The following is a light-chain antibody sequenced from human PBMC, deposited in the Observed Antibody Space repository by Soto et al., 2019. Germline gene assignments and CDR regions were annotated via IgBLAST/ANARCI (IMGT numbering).Light chain of an antibody. CDR3: SSYSTNSPVL. Sequence: LTQPAAVSGSPGQSITISYTGTSSDVGGYSYVSWYQHHPGKAPKLIIYDVSNRPSGVSNRLSASKSDNTASLTISGLQAEDEADYSCSSYSTNSPVLLGGGTKVTVL. CDR2: DVS. V-gene: IGLV2-14*03. CDR1: SSDVGGYSY. J-gene: IGLJ2*01.